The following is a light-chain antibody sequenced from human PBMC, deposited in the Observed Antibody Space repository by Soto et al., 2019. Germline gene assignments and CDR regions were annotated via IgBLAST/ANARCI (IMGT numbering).Light chain of an antibody. J-gene: IGKJ2*02. CDR2: DAS. V-gene: IGKV1-39*01. Sequence: DIPMTQSPSSLSASVGDRVTISCRASETIATYLNWYQQKPGRVPEVLIYDASRLQRGVPSRFTGSGYWINFTLTINNLQPAEFATYYCQHFYTYPRTFGQGTKVEV. CDR1: ETIATY. CDR3: QHFYTYPRT.